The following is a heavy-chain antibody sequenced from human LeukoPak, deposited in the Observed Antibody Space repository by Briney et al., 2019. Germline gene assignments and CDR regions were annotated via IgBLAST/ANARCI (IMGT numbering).Heavy chain of an antibody. Sequence: PGGSLRLSCAASGFTFSNAWMSWVRQAPGKGLEWVGRIKSKTDGGTTDYAAPVKGRFTISRDDSKNTLYLQMNSLKTEDTAVYYCTTDSVYCYYGMDVWGQGTTVTVSS. V-gene: IGHV3-15*01. CDR2: IKSKTDGGTT. D-gene: IGHD3-10*01. CDR3: TTDSVYCYYGMDV. CDR1: GFTFSNAW. J-gene: IGHJ6*02.